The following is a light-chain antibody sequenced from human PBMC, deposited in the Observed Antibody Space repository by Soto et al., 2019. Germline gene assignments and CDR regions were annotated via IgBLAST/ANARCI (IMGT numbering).Light chain of an antibody. CDR3: QQYKSSSLWT. CDR1: QSISHW. J-gene: IGKJ1*01. CDR2: DAS. Sequence: DIQMTQSPSTLTASVGDRVTIICRASQSISHWLAWYQQKPGKGPNLLIYDASSLETGVPSRFSGSGSGTELTLTVRSLQPDDFGTYYCQQYKSSSLWTFGQGTKLEIK. V-gene: IGKV1-5*02.